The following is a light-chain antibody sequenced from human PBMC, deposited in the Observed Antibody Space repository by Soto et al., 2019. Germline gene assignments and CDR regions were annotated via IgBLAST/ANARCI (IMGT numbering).Light chain of an antibody. J-gene: IGLJ2*01. CDR3: RCSGSSRSGAVV. CDR2: GNS. CDR1: SSNIGAGYD. Sequence: QSVLTQPPSVSGAPGQRVTISCTGSSSNIGAGYDVHWYQQLPGTAPKLLIYGNSNRPSGVPDRFSGSKSGTSAALAITGLQADDEADYYCRCSGSSRSGAVVFGGGTKLTVL. V-gene: IGLV1-40*01.